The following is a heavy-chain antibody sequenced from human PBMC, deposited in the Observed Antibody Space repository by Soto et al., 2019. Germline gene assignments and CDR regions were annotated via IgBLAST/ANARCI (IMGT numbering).Heavy chain of an antibody. J-gene: IGHJ4*02. CDR2: ITDSGGST. V-gene: IGHV3-23*01. CDR1: GFTFPSFA. D-gene: IGHD2-21*02. CDR3: VKDYGVPTIPLDY. Sequence: PGGSLRLSCAASGFTFPSFAMTWVRQAPGKGLEWVSTITDSGGSTYFADSVKGRFTISRDNSKNTLYLQMNSLRAEDTAVYYCVKDYGVPTIPLDYWGQGTLVTVSS.